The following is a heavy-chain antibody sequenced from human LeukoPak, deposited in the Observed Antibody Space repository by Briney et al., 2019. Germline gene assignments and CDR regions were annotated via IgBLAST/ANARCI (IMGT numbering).Heavy chain of an antibody. CDR2: IYYSGST. J-gene: IGHJ5*02. Sequence: KSSETLSLTCTVSGGSISSYYWSWIRQPPGKGLEWIGYIYYSGSTNYNPSLKSRVTISVDTSKNQFSLKLSSVTAADTAVYYCAKGGLNSSSWYIAWGQGTLVTVSS. CDR1: GGSISSYY. CDR3: AKGGLNSSSWYIA. D-gene: IGHD6-13*01. V-gene: IGHV4-59*08.